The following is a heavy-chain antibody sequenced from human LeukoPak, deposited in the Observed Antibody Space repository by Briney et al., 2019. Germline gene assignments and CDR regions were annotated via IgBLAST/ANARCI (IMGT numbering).Heavy chain of an antibody. CDR1: GFTFSSYG. V-gene: IGHV3-30*03. Sequence: PGGSLRLSCAASGFTFSSYGMHWVRQAPGKGLEWVAVISYDGSNKYYADSVKGRFTISRDNSKNTLYLQMNSLRPEDTAVYYCARVRARIQLWIPVDSWGQGTLVTVSS. D-gene: IGHD5-18*01. J-gene: IGHJ4*02. CDR3: ARVRARIQLWIPVDS. CDR2: ISYDGSNK.